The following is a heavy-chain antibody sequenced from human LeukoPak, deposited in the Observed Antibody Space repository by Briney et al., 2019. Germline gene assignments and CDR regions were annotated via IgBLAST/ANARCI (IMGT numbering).Heavy chain of an antibody. CDR3: ARAVGPYDY. J-gene: IGHJ4*02. CDR1: GFTFSTYV. Sequence: PGGSLRLSCAASGFTFSTYVMLWVRQAPGEGLEWVAVIWYDGSIEYYADSVKGRFTISRDNSKNTLYLQMNSLRAEDTGVYYCARAVGPYDYWGQGTLVTVSS. D-gene: IGHD3-10*01. V-gene: IGHV3-33*01. CDR2: IWYDGSIE.